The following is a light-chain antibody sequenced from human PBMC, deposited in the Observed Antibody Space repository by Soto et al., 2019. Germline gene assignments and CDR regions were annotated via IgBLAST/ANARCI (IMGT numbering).Light chain of an antibody. Sequence: DIQMTQSPSTLSASVGDRVTITCRASQSISSWLAWYQQKPGKAPNLLIYKASSLESGVPSRFSGSGSGTEFTLTISSLQPDDFATYYCQQYDSPPWTFGQGTKVDIK. CDR3: QQYDSPPWT. V-gene: IGKV1-5*03. CDR1: QSISSW. J-gene: IGKJ1*01. CDR2: KAS.